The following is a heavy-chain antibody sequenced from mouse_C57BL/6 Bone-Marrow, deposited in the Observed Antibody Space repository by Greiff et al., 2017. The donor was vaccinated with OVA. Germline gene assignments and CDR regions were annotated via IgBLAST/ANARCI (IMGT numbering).Heavy chain of an antibody. Sequence: QVQLQQPGAELVKPGASVKLSCKASGYTFTSYWMHWVKQRPGQGLEWIGMIHPNSGSTNYNEKFKSKATLTVDKSSSTAYMQLSSLTSEDSAVYYCARPTYYYGSSYLDDWGQGTTLTVSS. CDR3: ARPTYYYGSSYLDD. CDR2: IHPNSGST. V-gene: IGHV1-64*01. J-gene: IGHJ2*01. CDR1: GYTFTSYW. D-gene: IGHD1-1*01.